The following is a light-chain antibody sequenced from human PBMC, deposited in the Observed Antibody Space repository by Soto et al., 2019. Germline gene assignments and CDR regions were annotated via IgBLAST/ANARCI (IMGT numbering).Light chain of an antibody. J-gene: IGKJ3*01. Sequence: EIVLTPSQGTLSLSPCERATLSFSASQSVSSTYLAWYQQKPGRAPRLLIYGASSRATGIPDRFSGSGSGTDFTLTISRLEPEDFAVYYCQQYGGSPFSFGPGTKVDIK. CDR1: QSVSSTY. CDR2: GAS. CDR3: QQYGGSPFS. V-gene: IGKV3-20*01.